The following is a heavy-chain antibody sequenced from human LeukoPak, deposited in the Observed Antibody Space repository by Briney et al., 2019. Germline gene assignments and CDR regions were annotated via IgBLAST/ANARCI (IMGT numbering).Heavy chain of an antibody. V-gene: IGHV4-59*08. CDR1: GGSISSYY. CDR3: ATRYDRTLYYYYYMAV. Sequence: PSETLSLTCTVSGGSISSYYWSWIRQPPGKGLKWIGYIYYSGSTNYNPSLKSRVTISVDTSKNQFSLKLSSVTAADTAVYYCATRYDRTLYYYYYMAVWGKGTTVTVSS. D-gene: IGHD3-22*01. J-gene: IGHJ6*03. CDR2: IYYSGST.